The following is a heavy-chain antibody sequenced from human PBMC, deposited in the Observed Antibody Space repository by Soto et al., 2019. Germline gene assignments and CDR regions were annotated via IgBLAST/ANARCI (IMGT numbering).Heavy chain of an antibody. V-gene: IGHV4-4*02. D-gene: IGHD6-6*01. CDR3: ARDRGTIAARHFDY. J-gene: IGHJ4*02. CDR1: GGSISSSNW. CDR2: IYHSGST. Sequence: SETLSLTCTVSGGSISSSNWWSWVRQPPGKGLEWIGEIYHSGSTNYNPSLKSRVTISVDKSKNQFSLKLSSVTAADTAVYYCARDRGTIAARHFDYWGQGTLVTVSS.